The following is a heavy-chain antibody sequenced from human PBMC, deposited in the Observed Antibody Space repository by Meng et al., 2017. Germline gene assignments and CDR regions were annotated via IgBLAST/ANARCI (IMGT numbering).Heavy chain of an antibody. CDR1: GGSFSGYY. CDR2: INHSGST. D-gene: IGHD5-18*01. CDR3: ASSGYSYGYRFDY. J-gene: IGHJ4*02. V-gene: IGHV4-34*01. Sequence: GHLQRWGDGLLKPSATLSLTCAVYGGSFSGYYWSWIRQPPGKGLEWIGEINHSGSTNYNPSLKSRVTISVDTSKNQFSLKLSSVTAADTAVYYCASSGYSYGYRFDYWGQGTLVTVSS.